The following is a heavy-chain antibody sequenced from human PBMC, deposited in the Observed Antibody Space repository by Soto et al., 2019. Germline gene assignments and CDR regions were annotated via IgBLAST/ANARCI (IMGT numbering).Heavy chain of an antibody. J-gene: IGHJ5*02. CDR1: GYTLTELS. Sequence: ASVKVSCKVSGYTLTELSMHWLRQAPGKGLEWMGGFDPEDGETIYAQKFQGRVTMTEDTSTDTAYMELSSLRSEDTAVYYCATFVPVTTGRHPWGQGTLVTVSS. CDR3: ATFVPVTTGRHP. D-gene: IGHD4-4*01. V-gene: IGHV1-24*01. CDR2: FDPEDGET.